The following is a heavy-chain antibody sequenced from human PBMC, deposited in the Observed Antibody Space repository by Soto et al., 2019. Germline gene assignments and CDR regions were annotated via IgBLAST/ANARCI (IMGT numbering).Heavy chain of an antibody. CDR3: AIITRGFSMDV. CDR1: GFTFSAYW. D-gene: IGHD1-20*01. Sequence: GGSLRLSCAASGFTFSAYWMSWVRQTPGKGLEWVANIKHDGSEKYYVDSVKGRFTISRDNAKNSLFLEMNSLRAEDTAVFYCAIITRGFSMDVWGQGTTVTVSS. J-gene: IGHJ6*02. V-gene: IGHV3-7*01. CDR2: IKHDGSEK.